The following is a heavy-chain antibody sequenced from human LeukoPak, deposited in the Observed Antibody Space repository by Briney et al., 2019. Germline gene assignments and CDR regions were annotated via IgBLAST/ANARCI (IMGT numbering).Heavy chain of an antibody. J-gene: IGHJ4*02. Sequence: GGSLRLSCEASEFTFSSYWMSWVRQAPGKGLEWVSIIYRGDGTYYSDSVKGRFTISRDSSKSTLYLHMNSLRAEDTAVYYCARGGGSENQYAPWYFDFWGQGSLVIVSS. CDR1: EFTFSSYW. D-gene: IGHD2-15*01. V-gene: IGHV3-53*01. CDR2: IYRGDGT. CDR3: ARGGGSENQYAPWYFDF.